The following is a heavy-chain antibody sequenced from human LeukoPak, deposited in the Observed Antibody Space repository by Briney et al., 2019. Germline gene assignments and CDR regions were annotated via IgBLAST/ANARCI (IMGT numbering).Heavy chain of an antibody. D-gene: IGHD3-3*01. V-gene: IGHV3-69-1*01. CDR1: GFTFSSHS. CDR3: ARAQTLFWEFDGFDI. J-gene: IGHJ3*02. CDR2: VTRTSKI. Sequence: GGSLRLSCVASGFTFSSHSINCVRQAPGKGLEWIATVTRTSKIHYADSVKGRFTISRDNAENSVYLQMNSLRDEDTAVYSCARAQTLFWEFDGFDIWGRGTKVTVSS.